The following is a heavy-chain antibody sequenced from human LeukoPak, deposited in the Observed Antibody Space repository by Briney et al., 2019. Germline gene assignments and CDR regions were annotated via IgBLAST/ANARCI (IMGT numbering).Heavy chain of an antibody. CDR3: ARLYHYDAQASLDY. D-gene: IGHD3-22*01. CDR1: GGSINSSDYY. V-gene: IGHV4-39*01. CDR2: ISYSGST. Sequence: LETLSLTCTVSGGSINSSDYYWRWIRQPPEKGLEWIGTISYSGSTYYNPSLKSRVTVSVDTSKSQFSLTLRSVTAADTAVYYCARLYHYDAQASLDYGGQGALVTASS. J-gene: IGHJ4*02.